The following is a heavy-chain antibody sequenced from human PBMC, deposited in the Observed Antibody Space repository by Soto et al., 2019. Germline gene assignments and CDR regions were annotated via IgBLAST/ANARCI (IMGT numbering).Heavy chain of an antibody. CDR1: GFTFSSYA. CDR2: ISGSGGST. V-gene: IGHV3-23*01. D-gene: IGHD2-2*01. Sequence: PGGSLRLSCAASGFTFSSYAMSWVRQAPGKGLEWVSAISGSGGSTYYADSVKGRFTISRDNSKNTLYLQMNSLRAEDTAVYYCAILSPHSSSIVVVPAAMIGKPDQFDYWGQGTLVTVSS. J-gene: IGHJ4*02. CDR3: AILSPHSSSIVVVPAAMIGKPDQFDY.